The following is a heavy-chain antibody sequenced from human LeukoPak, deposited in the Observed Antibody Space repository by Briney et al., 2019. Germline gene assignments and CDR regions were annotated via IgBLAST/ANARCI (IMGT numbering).Heavy chain of an antibody. CDR3: ARSDPTSSYYYDSSGYYSDAFDI. V-gene: IGHV4-34*01. CDR2: INHSGST. D-gene: IGHD3-22*01. CDR1: GGSFSGYY. Sequence: SETLSLTCAVYGGSFSGYYWSWIRQPPGKGLEWIGEINHSGSTNYNPSLKSRVTISVDTSKNQFSLKLSSVTAADAAVYYCARSDPTSSYYYDSSGYYSDAFDIWGQETMVTVFS. J-gene: IGHJ3*02.